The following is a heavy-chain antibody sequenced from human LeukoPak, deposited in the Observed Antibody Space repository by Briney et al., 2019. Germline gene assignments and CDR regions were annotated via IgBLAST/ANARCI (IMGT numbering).Heavy chain of an antibody. J-gene: IGHJ4*02. D-gene: IGHD3-10*01. CDR2: ISGSGGST. Sequence: GGSLRLSCAASGFTFNSFGMSWVRQAPGKGLEWVSSISGSGGSTYFADSVKGRFTISRDNSKNTLYLQMSGLTVEDTAIYYCAKDSGIGGPGHWGQGTLVTVSS. CDR1: GFTFNSFG. CDR3: AKDSGIGGPGH. V-gene: IGHV3-23*01.